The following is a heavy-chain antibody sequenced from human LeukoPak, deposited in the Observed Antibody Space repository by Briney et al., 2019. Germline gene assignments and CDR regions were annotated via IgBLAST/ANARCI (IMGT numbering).Heavy chain of an antibody. CDR3: ARDAGYGGNSDY. D-gene: IGHD4-23*01. CDR1: GFTFSSYG. CDR2: IWYDGSNK. Sequence: GRSLRLSCAASGFTFSSYGMHWVRQAPGKGLEWVAVIWYDGSNKYYADSVKGRFTISRDNSKNTLYLQMNSLRAEDTAVYYCARDAGYGGNSDYWGQGTLVTVSS. V-gene: IGHV3-33*01. J-gene: IGHJ4*02.